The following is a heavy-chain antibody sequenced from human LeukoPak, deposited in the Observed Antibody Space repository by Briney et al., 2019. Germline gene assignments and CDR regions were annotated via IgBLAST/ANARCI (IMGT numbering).Heavy chain of an antibody. CDR3: ARDSMITFGGTHYMDV. J-gene: IGHJ6*03. CDR2: IYASGST. V-gene: IGHV4-4*07. CDR1: GGSISTGDSFNPYY. D-gene: IGHD3-16*01. Sequence: SETLSLTCTVSGGSISTGDSFNPYYWNWIRQPAGKGLEWIGRIYASGSTNYSPSLKSRVTMSVDTSKNQFSLKLTSLTAADTAVYYCARDSMITFGGTHYMDVWGKGTTVTVSS.